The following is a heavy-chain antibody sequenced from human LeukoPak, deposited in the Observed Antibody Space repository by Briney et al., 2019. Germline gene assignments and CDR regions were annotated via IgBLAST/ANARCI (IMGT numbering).Heavy chain of an antibody. Sequence: GRSLRLSCAASGSNFNDYAMHWVRQAPGKGLEWVSGISWNSGTKAYADSVKGRFIISRDYAQRSLFLQMNSLTTEDTAFYFCAKAAADWYFDVWGRGTLVTVSS. D-gene: IGHD6-25*01. J-gene: IGHJ2*01. CDR3: AKAAADWYFDV. CDR2: ISWNSGTK. CDR1: GSNFNDYA. V-gene: IGHV3-9*01.